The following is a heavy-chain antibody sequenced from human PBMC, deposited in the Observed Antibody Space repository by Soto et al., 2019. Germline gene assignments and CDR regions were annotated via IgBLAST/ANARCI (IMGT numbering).Heavy chain of an antibody. D-gene: IGHD3-10*01. J-gene: IGHJ4*02. CDR2: ISGSGGST. CDR1: GFTFSSYA. V-gene: IGHV3-23*01. CDR3: AKALSYYGSGSYYKGCYDY. Sequence: EVQLLESGGGLVQPGGSLRLSCAASGFTFSSYAMSWVRQAPGKGLEWVSAISGSGGSTYYADSVKGRFTISRDNSKNPLYLQMNSVRAEDTAVYYCAKALSYYGSGSYYKGCYDYWGQGTLVTVSA.